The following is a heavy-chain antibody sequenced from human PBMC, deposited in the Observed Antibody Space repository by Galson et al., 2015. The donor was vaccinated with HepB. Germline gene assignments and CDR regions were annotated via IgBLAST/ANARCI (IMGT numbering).Heavy chain of an antibody. D-gene: IGHD1-14*01. CDR2: ISSDGSNY. Sequence: SLRLSCAASGFMFKPYGMHWVRQAPGKGLEWVGVISSDGSNYYYDDSVKSRFTISRDNSKNTLYLQMNSLRPEDTAVYYCANSQLSRTDHFDYWGQGTFVTVSS. J-gene: IGHJ4*02. CDR1: GFMFKPYG. V-gene: IGHV3-30*18. CDR3: ANSQLSRTDHFDY.